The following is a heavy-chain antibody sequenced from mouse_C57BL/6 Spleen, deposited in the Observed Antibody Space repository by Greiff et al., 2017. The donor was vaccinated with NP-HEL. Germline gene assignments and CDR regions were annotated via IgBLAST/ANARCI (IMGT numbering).Heavy chain of an antibody. D-gene: IGHD2-2*01. J-gene: IGHJ3*01. V-gene: IGHV1-50*01. CDR3: SRMGGYDGFAD. Sequence: QVQLQQPGAELVKPGASVKLSCKASGYTFTSYWMQWVKQRPGQGLEWIGEIDPSDSYTNYNQKFKGKATLTVDTSSSTAYMQLSSLTSEDSAVYYCSRMGGYDGFADWGQGTLVTVSA. CDR2: IDPSDSYT. CDR1: GYTFTSYW.